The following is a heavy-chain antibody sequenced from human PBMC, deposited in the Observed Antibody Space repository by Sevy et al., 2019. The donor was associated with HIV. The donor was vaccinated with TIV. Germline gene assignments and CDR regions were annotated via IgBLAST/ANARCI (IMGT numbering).Heavy chain of an antibody. Sequence: SETLSLTCTVSGVSISRSSYDWGWIRQLPGKGLEWIGSIYHSGSAYYNPSLKSRVIISVDTSKNQFALNLRSVTAADTAVYYSARHGGIVDRAFDFWGRGTLVTVSS. D-gene: IGHD2-21*01. J-gene: IGHJ4*02. CDR2: IYHSGSA. V-gene: IGHV4-39*01. CDR3: ARHGGIVDRAFDF. CDR1: GVSISRSSYD.